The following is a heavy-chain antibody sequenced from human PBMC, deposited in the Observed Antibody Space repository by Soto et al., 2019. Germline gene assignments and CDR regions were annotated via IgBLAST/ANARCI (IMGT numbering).Heavy chain of an antibody. D-gene: IGHD3-22*01. J-gene: IGHJ6*02. Sequence: SETLSLTCAVSGGSISSSNGWSWVRQPPGKGLEWIGEIYHSGSTNYNPSLKSRVTIPVDKSKNQFSLKLSSVTAADTAVYYCARSPDSSGYYPRRYYYGMDVWGQGTTVTVSS. CDR1: GGSISSSNG. V-gene: IGHV4-4*02. CDR2: IYHSGST. CDR3: ARSPDSSGYYPRRYYYGMDV.